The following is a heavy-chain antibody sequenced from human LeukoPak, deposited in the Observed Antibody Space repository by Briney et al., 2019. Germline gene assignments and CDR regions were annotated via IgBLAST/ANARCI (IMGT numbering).Heavy chain of an antibody. CDR2: ISDSGSST. D-gene: IGHD2-8*01. V-gene: IGHV3-23*01. CDR1: GFTFSSYS. Sequence: GGSLRLSCAASGFTFSSYSMSWVRQAPGKGLEWVSTISDSGSSTDYADSVKGRFTISRDNSRNTLYLQMNSLRAEDTALYYCAYCSNGVCYKAGLDYWGQGTLVTVSS. CDR3: AYCSNGVCYKAGLDY. J-gene: IGHJ4*02.